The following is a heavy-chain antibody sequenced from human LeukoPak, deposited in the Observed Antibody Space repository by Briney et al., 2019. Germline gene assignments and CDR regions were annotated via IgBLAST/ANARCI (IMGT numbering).Heavy chain of an antibody. V-gene: IGHV3-33*08. D-gene: IGHD1-26*01. J-gene: IGHJ4*02. CDR3: ARDGYSGSFLNS. CDR2: IWYDGSNE. Sequence: GGSLRLSCAASGFTFSRYSMNWVRQAPAKGLEWVALIWYDGSNENYAESVKGRFTISRDNSRNTLYLQMNSLRGEDTAVYYCARDGYSGSFLNSWGQGTLVTVSS. CDR1: GFTFSRYS.